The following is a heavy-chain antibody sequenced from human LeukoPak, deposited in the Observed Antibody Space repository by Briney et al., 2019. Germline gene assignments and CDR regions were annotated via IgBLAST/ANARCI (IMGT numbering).Heavy chain of an antibody. V-gene: IGHV4-59*01. D-gene: IGHD3-22*01. Sequence: SETLSLTCTVSGGSIRSYYWSWIRQPPGRGLEWIGYIYYSGSTNYNPSLKSRVTISVDTSKNQFSLKLSSVTAADTAVYYCARGDGAYYYDSSGYYPSLYFDYWGQGTLVTVSS. CDR3: ARGDGAYYYDSSGYYPSLYFDY. CDR2: IYYSGST. CDR1: GGSIRSYY. J-gene: IGHJ4*02.